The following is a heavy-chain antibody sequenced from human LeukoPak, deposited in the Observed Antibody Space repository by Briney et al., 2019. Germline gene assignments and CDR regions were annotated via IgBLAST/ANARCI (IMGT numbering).Heavy chain of an antibody. CDR3: ARDLRRIYGSGARQYSSGWYYFDY. CDR1: GYSISSGYY. V-gene: IGHV4-38-2*02. Sequence: PSETLSLTCAVSGYSISSGYYWGWIRQPPGKGLEWTGSIYHSGSTYYNPSLKSRVTISVDTSKNQFSLKLSSVTAADTAVYYCARDLRRIYGSGARQYSSGWYYFDYWGQGTLVTVSS. CDR2: IYHSGST. D-gene: IGHD6-19*01. J-gene: IGHJ4*02.